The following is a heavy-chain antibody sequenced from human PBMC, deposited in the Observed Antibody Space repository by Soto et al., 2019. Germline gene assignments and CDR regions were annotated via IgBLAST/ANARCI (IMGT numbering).Heavy chain of an antibody. CDR2: ISPSGATI. D-gene: IGHD2-15*01. V-gene: IGHV3-11*01. Sequence: GGSLRLSCAASGFTLSDYYMNWIRQAPGKGLKWVSYISPSGATIYYAESMKGRFTISRDSAKNSLYLQMNSLRAEDTAVYYCARSACTGGTCYVHFDYWGQGTLVTVSS. CDR3: ARSACTGGTCYVHFDY. J-gene: IGHJ4*02. CDR1: GFTLSDYY.